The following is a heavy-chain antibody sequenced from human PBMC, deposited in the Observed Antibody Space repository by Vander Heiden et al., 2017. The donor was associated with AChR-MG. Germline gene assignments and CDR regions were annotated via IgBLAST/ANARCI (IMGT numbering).Heavy chain of an antibody. CDR2: ISYDGSNK. CDR1: GFTFSSYT. J-gene: IGHJ4*02. Sequence: QVQPVESGGGVVQPGRSLRLSCAASGFTFSSYTMHWVRQAPGKGLEWVALISYDGSNKDYADSVTGRFTISRDNSQNMLYLLMNSLTTEDTAVYYCARDPIIVATMSPFFDYWGQGTLVTVSS. V-gene: IGHV3-30-3*01. CDR3: ARDPIIVATMSPFFDY. D-gene: IGHD5-12*01.